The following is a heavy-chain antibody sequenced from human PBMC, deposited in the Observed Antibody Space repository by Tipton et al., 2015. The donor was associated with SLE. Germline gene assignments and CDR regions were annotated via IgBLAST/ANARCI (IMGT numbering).Heavy chain of an antibody. CDR3: ARHVIPDISWTTIDY. J-gene: IGHJ4*02. Sequence: LRLSCTVSGSSISSAIYSWGWIRQPPGKGLEWIGSVYYSGNPYYNPSLKSRVTISIDTSKNQFSLQLTSVTAADTAVYYCARHVIPDISWTTIDYWGQGTLVNVSS. D-gene: IGHD6-13*01. V-gene: IGHV4-39*07. CDR2: VYYSGNP. CDR1: GSSISSAIYS.